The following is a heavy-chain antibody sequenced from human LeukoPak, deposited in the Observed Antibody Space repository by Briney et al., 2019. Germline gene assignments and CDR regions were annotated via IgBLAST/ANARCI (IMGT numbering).Heavy chain of an antibody. Sequence: ASVKVSCKASGYTFTSYDINWVRQATGQGLEWMGWMNPNSGNTGYAQKFQGRVTMTRNTSISTAYMELSSLRSEDTAVYYCARAYYESSAYRHAVYFDYWGQGTLVTVSS. CDR1: GYTFTSYD. V-gene: IGHV1-8*01. J-gene: IGHJ4*02. CDR3: ARAYYESSAYRHAVYFDY. CDR2: MNPNSGNT. D-gene: IGHD3-22*01.